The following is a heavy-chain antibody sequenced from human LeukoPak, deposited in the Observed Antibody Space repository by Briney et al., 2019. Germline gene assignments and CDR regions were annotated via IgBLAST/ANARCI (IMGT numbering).Heavy chain of an antibody. D-gene: IGHD3-22*01. V-gene: IGHV3-23*01. Sequence: GESLSLSCAASGFTFSSYAMSWVHQAPGKGLEWVSGISTSGGSSSYADSVKGRFTISRDNPRNTLYMQMNSLRAEDTALYYCAIMHPYYDGSGYWVQWGQGTLVTVSS. CDR3: AIMHPYYDGSGYWVQ. J-gene: IGHJ4*02. CDR2: ISTSGGSS. CDR1: GFTFSSYA.